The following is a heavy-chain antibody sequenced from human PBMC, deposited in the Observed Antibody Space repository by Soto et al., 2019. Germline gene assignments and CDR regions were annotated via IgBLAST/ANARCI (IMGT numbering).Heavy chain of an antibody. CDR1: GGSINAYY. Sequence: QVHLQESGPGLVKASETLSLTCNVSGGSINAYYWNWVRQPPGKGLEWIGYVHYSGTTNFNPSLKSRVTMSLDSSKNQFSVNLKSVTAADTAVYYCANTGGPYDSSGLDASDIWGQGTLVTVSS. J-gene: IGHJ3*02. CDR3: ANTGGPYDSSGLDASDI. V-gene: IGHV4-59*01. CDR2: VHYSGTT. D-gene: IGHD3-22*01.